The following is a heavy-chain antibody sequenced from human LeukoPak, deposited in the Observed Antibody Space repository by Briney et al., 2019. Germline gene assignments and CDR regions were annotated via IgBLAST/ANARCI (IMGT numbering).Heavy chain of an antibody. CDR3: AKDHVREPRTFDY. Sequence: PGGSLRLSCAASGFTFSNYAMTWVRQAPGKGLEWVAAISGNGGSTYYADSVKGRFTISRDNSKNTLYLQMNSLRAEDTAVYYCAKDHVREPRTFDYWGQGTLVTVSS. D-gene: IGHD1-26*01. CDR1: GFTFSNYA. CDR2: ISGNGGST. J-gene: IGHJ4*02. V-gene: IGHV3-23*01.